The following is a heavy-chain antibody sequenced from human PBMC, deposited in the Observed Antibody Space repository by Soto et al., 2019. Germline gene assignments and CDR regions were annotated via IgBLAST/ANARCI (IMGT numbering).Heavy chain of an antibody. CDR2: IYYSGST. J-gene: IGHJ6*02. Sequence: PSEALSLTCTVSCGSIISGGYYWSWIRQHPGKGLEWIGYIYYSGSTYYNPSLKSRVTISVDTSKNQFSLKLSSVTVADTAVYYCARADGSSWSLYYYYGMDVWGQGTTVTVSS. CDR3: ARADGSSWSLYYYYGMDV. CDR1: CGSIISGGYY. V-gene: IGHV4-31*03. D-gene: IGHD6-13*01.